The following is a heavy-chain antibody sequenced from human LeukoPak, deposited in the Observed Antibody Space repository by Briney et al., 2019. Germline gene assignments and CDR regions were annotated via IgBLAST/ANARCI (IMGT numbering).Heavy chain of an antibody. CDR2: IYSGGST. V-gene: IGHV3-66*01. J-gene: IGHJ5*02. D-gene: IGHD1-26*01. CDR3: AYSMATGWFDP. Sequence: GGSLRLSCAASGFTVSSNYMSWVGQAPGKGLEWASVIYSGGSTCYADSVKGRFTISRDNSKNTLYLQMNSLRAEDTAVYYCAYSMATGWFDPWGQGTLVTVSS. CDR1: GFTVSSNY.